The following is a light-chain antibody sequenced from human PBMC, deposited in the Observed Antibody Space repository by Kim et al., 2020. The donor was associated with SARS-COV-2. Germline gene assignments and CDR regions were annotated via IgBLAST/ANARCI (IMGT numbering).Light chain of an antibody. CDR1: QSVSSN. Sequence: EIVMTQSPVTLSVSPGERATLSRRASQSVSSNLAWYQQNPGQAPRLLIYGASTRATGISARFSGTGSGTEFTLTISSLQPEDFAVFYCQQYNNWPYTFGQGTKLEI. CDR3: QQYNNWPYT. V-gene: IGKV3-15*01. CDR2: GAS. J-gene: IGKJ2*01.